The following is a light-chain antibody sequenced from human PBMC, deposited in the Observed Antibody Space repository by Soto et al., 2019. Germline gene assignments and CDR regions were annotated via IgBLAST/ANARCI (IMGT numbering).Light chain of an antibody. J-gene: IGLJ1*01. Sequence: QSVLTQPASVSGSLGQSITISCSGTSSDVGAYNYVSWYQQYPGKAPKLMIYHVTDRPSGVSNRFSGSKSDNTASLTTSGLQAEDEADYYCCSYTTSNTLVFGTGTKVTVL. CDR3: CSYTTSNTLV. CDR2: HVT. CDR1: SSDVGAYNY. V-gene: IGLV2-14*01.